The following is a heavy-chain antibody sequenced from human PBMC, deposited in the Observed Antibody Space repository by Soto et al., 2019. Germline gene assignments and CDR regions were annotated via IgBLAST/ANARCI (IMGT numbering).Heavy chain of an antibody. CDR2: INHSGST. CDR1: GGSFSGYY. J-gene: IGHJ4*02. D-gene: IGHD3-10*01. Sequence: ETLSLTCAVYGGSFSGYYWSWIRQPPGKGLEWIGEINHSGSTNYNPALKSRVTISVDTSKNQFSLKLSSVTAADTAVYYCARGRKYYYGSGSYSYWGQGALVTVSS. CDR3: ARGRKYYYGSGSYSY. V-gene: IGHV4-34*01.